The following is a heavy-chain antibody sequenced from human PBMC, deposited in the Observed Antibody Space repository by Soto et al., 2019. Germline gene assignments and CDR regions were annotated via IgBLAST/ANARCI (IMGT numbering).Heavy chain of an antibody. CDR2: IRSKAYGGTT. CDR1: GFTVGDYA. Sequence: GGSLRLSCTASGFTVGDYAMSWVRQAPGKGLEWVGFIRSKAYGGTTEYAASVKGRFTISRDDSKSIAYLQMNSLKTEDTAVYYCTRESGTYYDFWSCYYTGYYFDYCGQRTLVT. CDR3: TRESGTYYDFWSCYYTGYYFDY. V-gene: IGHV3-49*04. J-gene: IGHJ4*02. D-gene: IGHD3-3*01.